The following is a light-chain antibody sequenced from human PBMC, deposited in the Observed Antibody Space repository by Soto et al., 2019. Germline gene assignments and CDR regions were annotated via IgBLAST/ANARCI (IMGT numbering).Light chain of an antibody. V-gene: IGLV6-57*02. CDR2: EDD. CDR1: SGTIARNY. Sequence: NFMLTQPHSVSESPGKTVTISCTGSSGTIARNYVQWYQQRPGSTPTTVIYEDDQRPSGVPDRFSGSVDPSSNSASLTISGLKTEDEADYYCQSYDTSTVVFGGGTKLTVL. J-gene: IGLJ2*01. CDR3: QSYDTSTVV.